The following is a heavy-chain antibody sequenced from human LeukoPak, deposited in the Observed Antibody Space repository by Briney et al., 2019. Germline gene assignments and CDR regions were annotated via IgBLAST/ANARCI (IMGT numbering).Heavy chain of an antibody. CDR3: ARRPDSSGYFLSSHYFDY. D-gene: IGHD3-22*01. V-gene: IGHV4-39*01. J-gene: IGHJ4*02. CDR2: IYYSGST. CDR1: GGSISSSSYY. Sequence: SETLSLTCTVSGGSISSSSYYWGWIRQPPGKGLEWIGSIYYSGSTYYNPSLKSRVTISVDTSKNQFSLKLSSVTAADTAVYYCARRPDSSGYFLSSHYFDYWGQGTLVTVSS.